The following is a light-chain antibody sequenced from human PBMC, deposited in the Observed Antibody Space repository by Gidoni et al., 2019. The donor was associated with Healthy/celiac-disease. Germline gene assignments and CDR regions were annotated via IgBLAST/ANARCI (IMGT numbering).Light chain of an antibody. J-gene: IGLJ3*02. CDR3: AAWDDSLNGPV. CDR2: SNN. Sequence: QSVLTQPPSASGTPGPRVTNSCSGSSSNIGSNTVNWYQQLPRTAPKLLIYSNNQRPSGVPDRFSGSKSGTSASLAISGLQSEDEADYYCAAWDDSLNGPVFGGGTKLTVL. CDR1: SSNIGSNT. V-gene: IGLV1-44*01.